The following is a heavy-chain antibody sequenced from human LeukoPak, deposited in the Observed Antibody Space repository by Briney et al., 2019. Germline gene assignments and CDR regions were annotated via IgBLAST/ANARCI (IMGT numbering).Heavy chain of an antibody. CDR3: AREVLLDYGSGGYYKNYYYGMDV. Sequence: PSETLSLTCTVSGGSISSHYWSWIRQPPGKGLEWIGYIYHSGSTNYNPSLKSRVTISVDTSKNQFSLKLSSVTAADTAVYYCAREVLLDYGSGGYYKNYYYGMDVWGQGTTVTVSS. CDR2: IYHSGST. J-gene: IGHJ6*02. CDR1: GGSISSHY. D-gene: IGHD3-10*01. V-gene: IGHV4-59*11.